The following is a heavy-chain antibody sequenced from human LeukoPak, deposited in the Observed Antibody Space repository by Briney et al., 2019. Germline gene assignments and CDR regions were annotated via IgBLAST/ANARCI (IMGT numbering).Heavy chain of an antibody. D-gene: IGHD6-13*01. Sequence: SETVSLTCAVYGGSFSGYYWSWIRQSPGKGLEWIGSICYRGSTNLNPSLKSRVTISVDTSKNQFSLKLSSVTAADTAVYYCARADSSSWYEDYYYYYMDFWGKGTTVTVSS. V-gene: IGHV4-34*01. CDR1: GGSFSGYY. CDR2: ICYRGST. CDR3: ARADSSSWYEDYYYYYMDF. J-gene: IGHJ6*03.